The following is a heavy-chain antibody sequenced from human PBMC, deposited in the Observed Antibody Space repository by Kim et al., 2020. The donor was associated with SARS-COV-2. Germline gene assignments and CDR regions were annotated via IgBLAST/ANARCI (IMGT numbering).Heavy chain of an antibody. V-gene: IGHV4-34*01. D-gene: IGHD3-22*01. CDR3: AISYYYDSSGYYELVDY. J-gene: IGHJ4*02. Sequence: LKRRVTISVDTSKNQFSLKLSSVTAADTAVYYCAISYYYDSSGYYELVDYWGQGTLVTVSS.